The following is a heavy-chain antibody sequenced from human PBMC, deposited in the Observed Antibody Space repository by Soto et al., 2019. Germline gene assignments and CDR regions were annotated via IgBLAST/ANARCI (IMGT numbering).Heavy chain of an antibody. CDR1: GCTFIDYY. CDR3: ARDVDADFRTDFDY. D-gene: IGHD4-17*01. CDR2: ISGNGEII. J-gene: IGHJ4*02. V-gene: IGHV3-11*01. Sequence: VGSLRHSCAASGCTFIDYYIRWIRRAPGKGLEWISYISGNGEIIQYAASARGRFTISRDNAENSVYLEMDSLRAEDTALYYCARDVDADFRTDFDYWGRGTLVTVSS.